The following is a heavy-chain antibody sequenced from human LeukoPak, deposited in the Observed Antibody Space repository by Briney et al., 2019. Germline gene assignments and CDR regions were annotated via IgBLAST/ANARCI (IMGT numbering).Heavy chain of an antibody. D-gene: IGHD2-2*01. CDR2: MITISSTA. CDR3: ARGLQYQLLKALGYYYMDV. CDR1: GGTFSSHA. J-gene: IGHJ6*03. Sequence: SVKVSCKASGGTFSSHAIAWVRQAPGQGPEWMGGMITISSTANYAQKFQGRVTITTDESTSTAYMELSSLTSDDTAVYYCARGLQYQLLKALGYYYMDVWGEGTTVTVSS. V-gene: IGHV1-69*05.